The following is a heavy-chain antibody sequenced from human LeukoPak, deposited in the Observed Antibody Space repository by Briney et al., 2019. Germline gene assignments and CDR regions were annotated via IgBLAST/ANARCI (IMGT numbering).Heavy chain of an antibody. Sequence: SETLSLTCTVSGGSISSSSYYWGWIRQPPGKGLEWIGEINHSGSSNYNPSLKNRVTISLDTSKNQFSLKLSSVTAADTAVYYCARGAGYYGSGSYYEYWGQGTLVTVSS. V-gene: IGHV4-39*07. CDR2: INHSGSS. CDR1: GGSISSSSYY. D-gene: IGHD3-10*01. CDR3: ARGAGYYGSGSYYEY. J-gene: IGHJ4*02.